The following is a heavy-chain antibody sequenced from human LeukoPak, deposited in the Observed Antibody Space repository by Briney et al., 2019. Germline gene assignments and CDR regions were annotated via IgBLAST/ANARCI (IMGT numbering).Heavy chain of an antibody. V-gene: IGHV3-23*01. CDR3: AKDRYCSGGSCYPGLFDY. J-gene: IGHJ4*02. D-gene: IGHD2-15*01. CDR1: GFTFSSYA. Sequence: GGSLRLSCAASGFTFSSYAMSWVRQAPGKGLEWVSAISGSGGSTYYADSVKGRFTISRDNSKNTLYLQMNSPRAEDTAVYYCAKDRYCSGGSCYPGLFDYWGQGTLVTVSS. CDR2: ISGSGGST.